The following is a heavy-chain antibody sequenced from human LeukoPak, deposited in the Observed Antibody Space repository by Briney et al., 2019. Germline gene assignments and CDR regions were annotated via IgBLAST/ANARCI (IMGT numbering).Heavy chain of an antibody. D-gene: IGHD3-3*01. J-gene: IGHJ4*02. Sequence: GGSLRLSCAASGFTFSSYSMSWVRQAPGKGLEWVSSISGSGSNKYYADSVKGRFTISRDNSKNTLYMQMNSLRAEDTAVYYCAKAEDFWSGYCDYWGQGTLVTVSS. V-gene: IGHV3-23*01. CDR2: ISGSGSNK. CDR3: AKAEDFWSGYCDY. CDR1: GFTFSSYS.